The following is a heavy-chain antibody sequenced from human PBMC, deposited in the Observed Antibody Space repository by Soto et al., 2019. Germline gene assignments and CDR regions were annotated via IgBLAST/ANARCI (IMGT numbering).Heavy chain of an antibody. CDR3: AARCDGTNCLGQFDS. Sequence: VKVSCKASGGTFNNYVINWVRQAPGQGLEWMAGIIPIFGTANYAQKFQGRVTITADKSTSTAYMELNSLRSEDTAVYYCAARCDGTNCLGQFDSWGPGTLVTVSS. J-gene: IGHJ5*01. V-gene: IGHV1-69*06. CDR1: GGTFNNYV. CDR2: IIPIFGTA. D-gene: IGHD2-2*01.